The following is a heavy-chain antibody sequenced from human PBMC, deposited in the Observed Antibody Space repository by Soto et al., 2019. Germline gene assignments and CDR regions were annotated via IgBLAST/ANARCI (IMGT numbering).Heavy chain of an antibody. V-gene: IGHV4-30-2*01. Sequence: SETLSLTCAVSGGSISSGGYSWSWIRQAPGKGLEWIGYIYHSGSTYYNPSLKSRVTISVDRSKNQFSLKLSSVTAADTAVYYCASLFRDFWSGYYIDPWGQGTLVTVSS. CDR1: GGSISSGGYS. J-gene: IGHJ5*02. CDR2: IYHSGST. D-gene: IGHD3-3*01. CDR3: ASLFRDFWSGYYIDP.